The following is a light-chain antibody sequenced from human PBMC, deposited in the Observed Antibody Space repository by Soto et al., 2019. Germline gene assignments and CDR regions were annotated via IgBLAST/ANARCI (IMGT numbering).Light chain of an antibody. CDR2: LTS. V-gene: IGKV2-28*01. CDR1: QSLVSSSYNY. CDR3: MQALEFQWT. J-gene: IGKJ1*01. Sequence: EIVMTQSPLSLSVTPGEPASISCRSSQSLVSSSYNYLDWYVQKPGQSPHLLIYLTSRRASGVPDRFSGSGTGTNFTLQISRVEAEDVGVYYCMQALEFQWTFGQGMKVEIK.